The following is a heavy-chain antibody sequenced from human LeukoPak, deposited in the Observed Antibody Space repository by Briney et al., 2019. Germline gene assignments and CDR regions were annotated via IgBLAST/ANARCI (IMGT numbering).Heavy chain of an antibody. V-gene: IGHV3-30-3*01. Sequence: GGSLRLSCTASGFTFSSYTMHFVRQAPGQALEWVAVVSFDGNNKYYADSVKGRFTISRDNSKNTLYLYMNSPRADDSAVYYCARAGSLTQNCFGPWGQGTLVTVSS. CDR1: GFTFSSYT. D-gene: IGHD1-14*01. CDR2: VSFDGNNK. J-gene: IGHJ5*02. CDR3: ARAGSLTQNCFGP.